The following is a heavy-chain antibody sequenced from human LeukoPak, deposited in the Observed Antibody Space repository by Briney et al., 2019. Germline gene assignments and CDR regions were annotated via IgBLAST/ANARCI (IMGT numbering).Heavy chain of an antibody. D-gene: IGHD1-1*01. Sequence: GGSLRLSCVASGFTFSNYWMDWVRQAPGKGLEWVANIKQVGTEMYYVDSVKGRFTISRDNAKNSLYLQMNSLRAEDTAVYYCSRSLDYWGQGTLVTVSS. V-gene: IGHV3-7*01. CDR2: IKQVGTEM. CDR3: SRSLDY. J-gene: IGHJ4*02. CDR1: GFTFSNYW.